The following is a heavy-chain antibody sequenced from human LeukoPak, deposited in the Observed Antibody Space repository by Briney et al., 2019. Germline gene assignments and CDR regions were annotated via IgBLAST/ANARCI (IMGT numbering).Heavy chain of an antibody. V-gene: IGHV3-23*01. CDR1: GFTFSSYA. D-gene: IGHD2-2*01. CDR2: ISGSGGST. Sequence: PGGSLRLSCAASGFTFSSYAMSWVRQAPGKGLEWVSAISGSGGSTYYADSVKGRFTISRDNAKNSLYLQMNSLRAEDTAVYYCARERYCSSTSCLNWFDPWGQGTLVTVSS. J-gene: IGHJ5*02. CDR3: ARERYCSSTSCLNWFDP.